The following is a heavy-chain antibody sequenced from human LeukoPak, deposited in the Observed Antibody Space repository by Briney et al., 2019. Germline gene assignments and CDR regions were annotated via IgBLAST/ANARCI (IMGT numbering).Heavy chain of an antibody. Sequence: PGGSLRLSCAASGFTFSSYGMSWVRQAPGKGLEWVSAISGSGGSTYYADSVKGRFTISRDNSKNTLYLQMNSLRAEDTAVYYCAKDRGLYSSGWPIDYWGQGTLVTVSS. CDR3: AKDRGLYSSGWPIDY. CDR2: ISGSGGST. CDR1: GFTFSSYG. V-gene: IGHV3-23*01. D-gene: IGHD6-19*01. J-gene: IGHJ4*02.